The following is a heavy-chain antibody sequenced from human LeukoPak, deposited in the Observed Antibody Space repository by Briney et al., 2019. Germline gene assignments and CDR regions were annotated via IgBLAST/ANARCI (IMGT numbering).Heavy chain of an antibody. CDR2: IGTAGDP. CDR1: GFTLSSYD. V-gene: IGHV3-13*05. CDR3: ARSSGSSPDDAFDI. J-gene: IGHJ3*02. Sequence: PGGSLRPSCAASGFTLSSYDMHWVRQATGKGLEWVSAIGTAGDPYYPGSVKGRFTISRENAKNSLYLQMNSLRAGDTAVYYCARSSGSSPDDAFDIWGQGTMVTVSS. D-gene: IGHD3-10*01.